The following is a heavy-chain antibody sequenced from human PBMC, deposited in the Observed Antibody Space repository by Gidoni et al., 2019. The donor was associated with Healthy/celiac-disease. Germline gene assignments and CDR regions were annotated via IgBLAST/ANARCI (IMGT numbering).Heavy chain of an antibody. V-gene: IGHV4-4*02. CDR1: GCSLRISNG. CDR3: ARDRGIVVAGRYYFDY. D-gene: IGHD2-15*01. Sequence: QVQLQESGPGLVKPSGTLSLTCAVSGCSLRISNGWSWVRQPPGKGLEWIGESYHSGSTNYNPSLKSRVTISVDKSKNQFSLKLSSVTAADTAVYYCARDRGIVVAGRYYFDYWGQGTLVTVSS. CDR2: SYHSGST. J-gene: IGHJ4*02.